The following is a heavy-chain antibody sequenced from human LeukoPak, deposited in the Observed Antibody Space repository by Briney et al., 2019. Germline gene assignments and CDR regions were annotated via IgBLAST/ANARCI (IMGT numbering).Heavy chain of an antibody. J-gene: IGHJ5*02. D-gene: IGHD2-2*02. CDR1: GGSISSGDYY. CDR3: ARGATGYCSSTSCYSFWFDP. Sequence: SETLSLTCTVSGGSISSGDYYWSWIRQPPGKGLEWIGYIYYSGSTYYNPSLKSRVTISVDTSKNQFSLKLSSVTAADTAVYYCARGATGYCSSTSCYSFWFDPWGQGTLVTVSS. CDR2: IYYSGST. V-gene: IGHV4-30-4*01.